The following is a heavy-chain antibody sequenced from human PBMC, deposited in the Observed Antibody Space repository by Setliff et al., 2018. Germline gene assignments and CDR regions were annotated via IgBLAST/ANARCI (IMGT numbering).Heavy chain of an antibody. CDR3: ARSPRPPTSLDYVDV. V-gene: IGHV3-20*04. CDR2: INWNGGST. CDR1: GFTFGDYA. J-gene: IGHJ6*03. Sequence: PGGSLRLSCRGSGFTFGDYAISWVRQAPGKGLEWVSGINWNGGSTGYADSVKGRFTISRDNAKNSLYLQMNSLRAEDTALYYCARSPRPPTSLDYVDVWGDGTMVTVSS. D-gene: IGHD2-2*01.